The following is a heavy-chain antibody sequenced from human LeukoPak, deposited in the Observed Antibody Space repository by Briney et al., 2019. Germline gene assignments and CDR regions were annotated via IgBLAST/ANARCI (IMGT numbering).Heavy chain of an antibody. V-gene: IGHV4-59*01. D-gene: IGHD2/OR15-2a*01. CDR2: IYYNGRT. CDR1: GGSISSYY. Sequence: SETLSLTCTVSGGSISSYYWSGIRQPPGKGLEWSGHIYYNGRTNSNPSLKSRVTISLDTSKNQFSLKLSSVTAADTAVYYCARVRIGGHAFEIWGQGTIVTVSS. J-gene: IGHJ3*02. CDR3: ARVRIGGHAFEI.